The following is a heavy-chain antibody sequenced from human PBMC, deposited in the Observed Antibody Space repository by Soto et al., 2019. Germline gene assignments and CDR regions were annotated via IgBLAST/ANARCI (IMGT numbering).Heavy chain of an antibody. Sequence: SETLSLTCSVSGSHITTYYWSWLRQSPGKGLEWIGHIYDTGSTSYNPSLKSRVTISVDTSNKQFSLRLSAVTAADTAIYYCATMATFGSLNWFDPWGQGTLVIVSS. V-gene: IGHV4-59*01. CDR3: ATMATFGSLNWFDP. J-gene: IGHJ5*02. CDR2: IYDTGST. CDR1: GSHITTYY. D-gene: IGHD3-10*01.